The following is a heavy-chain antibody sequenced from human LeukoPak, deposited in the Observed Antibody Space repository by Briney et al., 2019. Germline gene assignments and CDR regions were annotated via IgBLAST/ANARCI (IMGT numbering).Heavy chain of an antibody. CDR2: ISGSGGST. D-gene: IGHD2-2*01. CDR1: GFTFSSYA. CDR3: AKRGSTTRYYYYYMDV. Sequence: GGSLRLSCAASGFTFSSYAMSWVRQAPGKGLEWVSAISGSGGSTYCADSVKGRFTISRDNSKNTLYLQMNSLRAEDTAVYYCAKRGSTTRYYYYYMDVWGKGTTVTVSS. J-gene: IGHJ6*03. V-gene: IGHV3-23*01.